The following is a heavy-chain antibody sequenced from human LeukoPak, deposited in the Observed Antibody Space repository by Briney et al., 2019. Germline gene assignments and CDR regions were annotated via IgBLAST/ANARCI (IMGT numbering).Heavy chain of an antibody. CDR2: ICWNSGSI. CDR1: GFTFGDYA. J-gene: IGHJ5*02. D-gene: IGHD3-10*01. Sequence: SGGSLRLSCAASGFTFGDYAMHWVRQAPGKGLEWVSGICWNSGSIGYADSVKGRFTISRDNAKNSLYLQMNSLRAEDTALYYCAKDIPPRITMVRGVQEFDPWGQGTLVTVSS. CDR3: AKDIPPRITMVRGVQEFDP. V-gene: IGHV3-9*01.